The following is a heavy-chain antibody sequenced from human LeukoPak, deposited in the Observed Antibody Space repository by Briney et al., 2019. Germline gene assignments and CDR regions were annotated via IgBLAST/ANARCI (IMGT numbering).Heavy chain of an antibody. CDR1: GGSISSYY. CDR2: IYYSGST. V-gene: IGHV4-59*01. J-gene: IGHJ3*02. D-gene: IGHD3-10*01. Sequence: SETLSLTCTVSGGSISSYYWSWIRQPPGKGLEWIGYIYYSGSTNYNPSLKSRVTISVDTSKNQFSLKLSSVTAADTAVYYCASGYGSGSYRDAFDIGGQGTMVTVSS. CDR3: ASGYGSGSYRDAFDI.